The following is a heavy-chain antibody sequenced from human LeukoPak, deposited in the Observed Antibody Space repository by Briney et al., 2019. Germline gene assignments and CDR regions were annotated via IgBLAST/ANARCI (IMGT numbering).Heavy chain of an antibody. CDR3: ARISRTTWVFDP. Sequence: ASVKVSCKASGYTFIDHYIHWVRQAPGQGLEYMGWINPQSGGANNAQKFKGRVTLTTDTSVTTAYMEMKGLTPDDTAVYFCARISRTTWVFDPWGQGTLVTVSS. J-gene: IGHJ5*02. V-gene: IGHV1-2*02. CDR1: GYTFIDHY. D-gene: IGHD1-14*01. CDR2: INPQSGGA.